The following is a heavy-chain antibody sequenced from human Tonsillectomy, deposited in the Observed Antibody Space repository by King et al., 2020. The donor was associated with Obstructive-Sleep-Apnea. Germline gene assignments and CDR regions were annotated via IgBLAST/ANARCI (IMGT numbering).Heavy chain of an antibody. J-gene: IGHJ6*02. CDR1: GFTFSSFA. CDR2: VGGSGSGGST. Sequence: EVQLVESGGGLVQPGGSLGLSCAASGFTFSSFAMTWVRQAPGKGLEWVSTVGGSGSGGSTHYPDSVKGRFTISRDDSKNSLFLQMSSLRVDDTAVYYCAKEGPIAVAPSFYYGMDVWGQGTTVTVSS. CDR3: AKEGPIAVAPSFYYGMDV. V-gene: IGHV3-23*04. D-gene: IGHD6-19*01.